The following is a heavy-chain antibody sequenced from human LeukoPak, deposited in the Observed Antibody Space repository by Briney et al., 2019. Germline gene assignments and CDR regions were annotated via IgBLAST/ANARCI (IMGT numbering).Heavy chain of an antibody. CDR2: ISGSGGST. V-gene: IGHV3-23*01. CDR1: GFTFSSYA. CDR3: AKDREYSSSSYFDY. Sequence: GGSLRLSCAASGFTFSSYAMSWVRQAPGKGLEWVSAISGSGGSTYYADSVRGQFTISRDNSKNTLYLQMNSLRAEDTAVYYCAKDREYSSSSYFDYWGQGTLVTVSS. D-gene: IGHD6-6*01. J-gene: IGHJ4*02.